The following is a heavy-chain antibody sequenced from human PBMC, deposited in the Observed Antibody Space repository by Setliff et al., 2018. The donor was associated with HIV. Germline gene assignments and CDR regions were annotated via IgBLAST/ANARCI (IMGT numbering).Heavy chain of an antibody. CDR2: MNSNSGNT. Sequence: ASVKVSCKASGYTFTNSDINWVRQATGQGLEWMGWMNSNSGNTGYAQKFQGRVIMTRDTSITTAYMELSSLRSDDTAVYYCARGAWYTSGWYSSRYMDVWGKGTTVTVSS. D-gene: IGHD6-19*01. V-gene: IGHV1-8*02. CDR3: ARGAWYTSGWYSSRYMDV. J-gene: IGHJ6*03. CDR1: GYTFTNSD.